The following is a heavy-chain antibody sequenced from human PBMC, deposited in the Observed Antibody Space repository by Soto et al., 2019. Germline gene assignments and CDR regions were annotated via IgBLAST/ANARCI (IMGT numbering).Heavy chain of an antibody. J-gene: IGHJ4*02. CDR1: GGSFSGYY. D-gene: IGHD2-15*01. V-gene: IGHV4-34*01. CDR3: ARGLLALDY. CDR2: INHSGST. Sequence: QVQLQQWGAGLLKPSETLSLTCAVYGGSFSGYYWSWIRQPPGQGLEWIGEINHSGSTNYNPSLKGRVTIAVATSKNPFALKLSSGTAADTAVYYCARGLLALDYWGQGTLVTVSS.